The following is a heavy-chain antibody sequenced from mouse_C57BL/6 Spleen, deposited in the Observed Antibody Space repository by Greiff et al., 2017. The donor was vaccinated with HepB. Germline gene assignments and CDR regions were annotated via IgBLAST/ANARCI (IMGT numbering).Heavy chain of an antibody. Sequence: EVQGVESGPGMVKPSQSLSLTCTVTGYSITSGYDWHWIRHFPGNKLEWMGYISYSGSTNYNPSLKSRISITHDTSKNHFFLKLNSVTTEDTATYYCAREGIGAMDYWGQGTSVTVSS. D-gene: IGHD3-1*01. CDR1: GYSITSGYD. V-gene: IGHV3-1*01. CDR3: AREGIGAMDY. CDR2: ISYSGST. J-gene: IGHJ4*01.